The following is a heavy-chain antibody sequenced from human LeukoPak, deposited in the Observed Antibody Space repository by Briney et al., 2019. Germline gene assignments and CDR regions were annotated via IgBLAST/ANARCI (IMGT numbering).Heavy chain of an antibody. CDR2: IFYSGST. J-gene: IGHJ6*03. CDR1: SVSISTSNYY. D-gene: IGHD2-2*01. CDR3: ARSIGASYAVGSYYYYMDV. V-gene: IGHV4-39*07. Sequence: SETLSLTCTVSSVSISTSNYYWGWVRQPPGKALEWIGNIFYSGSTYYSPSLKSRVTISLDTSKNQFSLKLSSVTAADTAVYYCARSIGASYAVGSYYYYMDVWGKGTTVTVSS.